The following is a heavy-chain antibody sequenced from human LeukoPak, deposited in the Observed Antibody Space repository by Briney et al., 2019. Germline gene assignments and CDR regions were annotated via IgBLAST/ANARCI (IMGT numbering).Heavy chain of an antibody. D-gene: IGHD3-10*02. Sequence: GGSLRLSCAASGFTFSNAWMSWVRQAPGKGLEWVGRIKSKTDGGTTDYAAPVKGRFTISRDDSKNTLYLQMNSLKTEDTAVYYCTTENVRGDNFDYWGQGTLVTVSS. V-gene: IGHV3-15*01. CDR1: GFTFSNAW. CDR3: TTENVRGDNFDY. CDR2: IKSKTDGGTT. J-gene: IGHJ4*02.